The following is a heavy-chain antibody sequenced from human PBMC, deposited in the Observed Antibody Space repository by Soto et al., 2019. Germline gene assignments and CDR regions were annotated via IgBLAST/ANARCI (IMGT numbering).Heavy chain of an antibody. V-gene: IGHV4-61*01. CDR1: VGSINSYTNY. CDR3: ARADSGSSGWDLYNNYYYYYGMDV. CDR2: IYYIGST. Sequence: AEPLSLTCSVSVGSINSYTNYWSWIRQTPSRGLEWIGYIYYIGSTNSNPSLKSRVTISVDTSKNQFSLKLSSVTAADTAVYYCARADSGSSGWDLYNNYYYYYGMDVWGQGTTVTVSS. J-gene: IGHJ6*02. D-gene: IGHD6-19*01.